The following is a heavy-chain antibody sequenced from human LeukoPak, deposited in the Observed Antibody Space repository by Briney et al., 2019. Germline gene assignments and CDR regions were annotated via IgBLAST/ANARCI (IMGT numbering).Heavy chain of an antibody. CDR3: ARDRGDYYGSGSYYALPFDY. V-gene: IGHV1-18*01. CDR1: GYTFISYG. Sequence: ASLKVSCKASGYTFISYGISWVRQAPGQGLEWMGWISTYNGYTNNAQKFQDRVTMTTDTSTTTAYMQLRSLKSDDTAVYYCARDRGDYYGSGSYYALPFDYWGQGTLVTVSS. D-gene: IGHD3-10*01. J-gene: IGHJ4*02. CDR2: ISTYNGYT.